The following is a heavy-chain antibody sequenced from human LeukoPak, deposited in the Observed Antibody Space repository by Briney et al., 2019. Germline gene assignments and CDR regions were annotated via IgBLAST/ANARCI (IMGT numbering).Heavy chain of an antibody. CDR1: GFTFSSYS. D-gene: IGHD2-2*02. J-gene: IGHJ3*02. V-gene: IGHV3-21*01. CDR2: ISSISSYI. CDR3: AGTSTSCYKCAFDI. Sequence: GGSLRLSCAASGFTFSSYSTNWVRQAPGKGLEWVSSISSISSYIYYVDPVKGRFTISRDNAKNSLYLQMNSLRAEDTAVYYCAGTSTSCYKCAFDIWGQGTVVTVSS.